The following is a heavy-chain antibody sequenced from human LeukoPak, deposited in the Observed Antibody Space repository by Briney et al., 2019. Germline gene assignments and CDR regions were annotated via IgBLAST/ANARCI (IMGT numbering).Heavy chain of an antibody. Sequence: PSETLSLTCAVYGGSLSGYYWSWIRQPPGKGLEWIGEINHSGSTNYNPSLKSRVTISVDTSKNQFSLKLSSVTAADTAVYYCARGGLARNYDFWSGYYWALFAYWGQGTLVTVSS. CDR1: GGSLSGYY. CDR2: INHSGST. D-gene: IGHD3-3*01. CDR3: ARGGLARNYDFWSGYYWALFAY. J-gene: IGHJ4*02. V-gene: IGHV4-34*01.